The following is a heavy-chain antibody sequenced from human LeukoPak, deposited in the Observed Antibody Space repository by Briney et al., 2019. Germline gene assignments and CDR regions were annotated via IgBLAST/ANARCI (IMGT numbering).Heavy chain of an antibody. D-gene: IGHD1-26*01. V-gene: IGHV4-59*08. J-gene: IGHJ4*02. CDR1: GGXINNYY. CDR3: ARHGTLDY. Sequence: SETLSLTCTVSGGXINNYYWSWIRQPPGKGLEWIGYIDHRGNTNYNPSLKSRVTMSVDTSKNQFSLKLSSVTAADTAVYYRARHGTLDYWGQGTLVTVSS. CDR2: IDHRGNT.